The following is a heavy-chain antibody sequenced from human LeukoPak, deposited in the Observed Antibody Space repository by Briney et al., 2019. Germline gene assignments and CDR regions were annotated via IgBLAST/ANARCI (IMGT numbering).Heavy chain of an antibody. CDR3: ARGGSGWELHYYYMDV. V-gene: IGHV4-39*01. D-gene: IGHD6-19*01. CDR2: IYYSGST. CDR1: GGSISSSSYY. J-gene: IGHJ6*03. Sequence: PSETLSLTCTVSGGSISSSSYYWGWIRQPPGKGLEWIGSIYYSGSTYYNPSLKSRVTISVDTSKNQFSLKLSSVTAADTAVYYCARGGSGWELHYYYMDVWGKGTTVTISS.